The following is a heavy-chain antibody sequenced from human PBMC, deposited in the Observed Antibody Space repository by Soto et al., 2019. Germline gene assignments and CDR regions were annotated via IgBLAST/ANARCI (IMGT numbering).Heavy chain of an antibody. CDR3: ANGGANRGRCDFDY. J-gene: IGHJ4*02. Sequence: EVQLLESGGGLVQPGGSLRLSCAASGFTFSSYAMSWVRQAPGKGLEWVSAISGSGGSTYYADSVKGRFTISRDKSKNTLYLQMNRPRAEDTAVYYWANGGANRGRCDFDYWGQGALVTVSS. CDR2: ISGSGGST. V-gene: IGHV3-23*01. CDR1: GFTFSSYA. D-gene: IGHD1-26*01.